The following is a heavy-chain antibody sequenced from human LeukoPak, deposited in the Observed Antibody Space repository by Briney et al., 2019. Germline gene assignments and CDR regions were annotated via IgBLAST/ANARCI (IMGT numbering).Heavy chain of an antibody. Sequence: PGGSLRLSCAASGFTFSDFSMNWIRQAPGKGLEWVSYISRSGSSIYYTDSVKGRFTVSRDNAKNSLFLQMCGLRAEETAVYYCARGSGGLQYYCYGLDVWGQGSTVIVSS. CDR1: GFTFSDFS. V-gene: IGHV3-11*01. D-gene: IGHD6-19*01. J-gene: IGHJ6*02. CDR3: ARGSGGLQYYCYGLDV. CDR2: ISRSGSSI.